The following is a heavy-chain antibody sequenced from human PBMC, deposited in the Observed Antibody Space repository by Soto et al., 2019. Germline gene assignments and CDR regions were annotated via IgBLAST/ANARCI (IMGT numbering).Heavy chain of an antibody. Sequence: QVQLQESGPGLVKPSQTLSLTCTVSGGSISSGGYYWSWIRQHPGKGLEWIGYIYYSGSTYYNPSLKSRVTISVDTSKNQFSLKLSSVTAADTAVYYWARVGGASCSGVSCYSHFDYWGQGTLVTVSS. J-gene: IGHJ4*02. V-gene: IGHV4-31*03. CDR2: IYYSGST. D-gene: IGHD2-15*01. CDR3: ARVGGASCSGVSCYSHFDY. CDR1: GGSISSGGYY.